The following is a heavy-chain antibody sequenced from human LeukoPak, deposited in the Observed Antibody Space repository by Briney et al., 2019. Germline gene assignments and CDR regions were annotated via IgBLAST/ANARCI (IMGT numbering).Heavy chain of an antibody. D-gene: IGHD5-12*01. Sequence: SETLSLTCIVSGGSISSGSHYWGWIRQPPGKGLEWTGSMHYSGITYYNPSLTSRVTISVDTSKNQFSLRLTSVTAADTAVYYCARYPYSDSGVWQAFDYWGQGPWSPSPQ. V-gene: IGHV4-39*01. J-gene: IGHJ4*02. CDR3: ARYPYSDSGVWQAFDY. CDR1: GGSISSGSHY. CDR2: MHYSGIT.